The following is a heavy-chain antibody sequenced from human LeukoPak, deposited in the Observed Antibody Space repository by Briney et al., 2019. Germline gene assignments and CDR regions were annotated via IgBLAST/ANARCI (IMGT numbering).Heavy chain of an antibody. CDR3: IRDFRSADL. Sequence: GGSLRLSCVASGFTFSNYWMHWVRQPPGKGLVWVSRIYVDGRTTNYADSVKGRFTISGDNAKNTVYLEMNSLSVEDTATYYCIRDFRSADLWGQGTLVTVTS. V-gene: IGHV3-74*01. CDR2: IYVDGRTT. CDR1: GFTFSNYW. J-gene: IGHJ5*02.